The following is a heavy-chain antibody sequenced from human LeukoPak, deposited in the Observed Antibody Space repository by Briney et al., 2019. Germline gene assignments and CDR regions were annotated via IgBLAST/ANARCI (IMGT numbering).Heavy chain of an antibody. CDR3: ARLRCDVGDCYSAGQNF. V-gene: IGHV6-1*01. J-gene: IGHJ4*02. CDR1: GDSVSSNSAA. D-gene: IGHD2-21*02. CDR2: TYYRSKWYN. Sequence: SQTLSLTCAISGDSVSSNSAAWNWIRQSPSRGLEWLGRTYYRSKWYNDYAVSVKSRITINPDTSKNQFSLQLNSVTPEDTAVYFCARLRCDVGDCYSAGQNFWGQGTLVTVSS.